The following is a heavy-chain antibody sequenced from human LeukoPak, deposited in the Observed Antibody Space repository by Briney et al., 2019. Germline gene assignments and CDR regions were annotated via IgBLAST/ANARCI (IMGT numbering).Heavy chain of an antibody. J-gene: IGHJ3*02. D-gene: IGHD5-18*01. CDR2: ISGDGDGT. CDR1: GFTFDDYA. V-gene: IGHV3-43*02. CDR3: AKDRIMAYQDTADAFDI. Sequence: GGSLRLSCAASGFTFDDYAMHWVRQAPGKGLEWVSLISGDGDGTYYADSVKGRFTISRDNSKNSLYLQMSSLRTEDTALYYCAKDRIMAYQDTADAFDICGQGTMVTVSS.